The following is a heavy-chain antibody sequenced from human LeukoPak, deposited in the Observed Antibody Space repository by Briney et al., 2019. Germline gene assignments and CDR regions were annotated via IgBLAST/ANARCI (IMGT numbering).Heavy chain of an antibody. CDR3: ASDVDTAMAPSN. D-gene: IGHD5-18*01. V-gene: IGHV4-61*02. CDR1: GGSISSGSYY. Sequence: SETLSLTCTVSGGSISSGSYYWSWIRQPAGKGLEWIGRIYTSGSTNYNPSLKSRVTISVDTSKNQFSLKLSSVTAADTAVCYCASDVDTAMAPSNWGQGTLVTVSS. J-gene: IGHJ4*02. CDR2: IYTSGST.